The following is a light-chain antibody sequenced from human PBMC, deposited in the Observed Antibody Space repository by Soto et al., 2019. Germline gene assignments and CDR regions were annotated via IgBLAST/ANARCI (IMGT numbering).Light chain of an antibody. J-gene: IGKJ1*01. V-gene: IGKV3-15*01. CDR2: GSS. CDR1: SSVHWH. Sequence: IMVTQSPAALSLSPGDTATLTCRSTSSVHWHLAWYHVRPGQSPRLLISGSSVRANGVPERFSGGGAGTQFTLSIDGVQPEDVGVYYCQQYFQCQFTFGQGTKVQI. CDR3: QQYFQCQFT.